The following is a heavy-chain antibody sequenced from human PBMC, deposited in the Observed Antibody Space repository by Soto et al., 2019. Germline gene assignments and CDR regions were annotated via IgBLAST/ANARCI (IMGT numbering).Heavy chain of an antibody. D-gene: IGHD6-6*01. Sequence: SETVSLTCTVSGGSINDFYWSWIRQPPGKGLEWIGYIYYSGSTDYNPSLKGRVTISVDTSKNQFSLKLRSVTAADTAVYYCARVGGVAARTFDYWGRGTLVTVS. CDR2: IYYSGST. CDR1: GGSINDFY. CDR3: ARVGGVAARTFDY. J-gene: IGHJ4*02. V-gene: IGHV4-59*01.